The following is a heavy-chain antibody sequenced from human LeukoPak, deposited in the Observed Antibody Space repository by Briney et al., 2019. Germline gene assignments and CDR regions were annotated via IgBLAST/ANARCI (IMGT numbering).Heavy chain of an antibody. D-gene: IGHD6-19*01. V-gene: IGHV4-61*01. CDR1: GGSISSSSYY. Sequence: SETLSLTCTVSGGSISSSSYYWSWIRQPPGKGLEWIRYIYYSGSTNYNPSLKSRVTISVDTSKNQFSLKLSSVTAADTAVYYCARVSGYSSGWDNWFDPWGQGTLVTVSS. J-gene: IGHJ5*02. CDR3: ARVSGYSSGWDNWFDP. CDR2: IYYSGST.